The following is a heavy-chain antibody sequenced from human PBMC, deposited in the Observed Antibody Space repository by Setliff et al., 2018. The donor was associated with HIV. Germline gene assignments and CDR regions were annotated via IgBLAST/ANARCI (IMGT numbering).Heavy chain of an antibody. J-gene: IGHJ4*02. V-gene: IGHV4-38-2*01. CDR3: ARSPSARLYFDY. CDR2: IYHSGST. CDR1: GYSISSGYY. Sequence: PSETLSLTCAVSGYSISSGYYWGWIRQPPGKGLEWIGTIYHSGSTYYNPSLKSRVTISLDTSKNQFSLELTSVTAAHTAVYFCARSPSARLYFDYWGQGTLVTVSS.